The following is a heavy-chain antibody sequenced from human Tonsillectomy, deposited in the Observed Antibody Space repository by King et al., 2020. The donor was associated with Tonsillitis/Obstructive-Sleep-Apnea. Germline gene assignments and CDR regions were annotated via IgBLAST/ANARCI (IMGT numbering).Heavy chain of an antibody. CDR1: GGSLSTYY. CDR2: IYYTGST. CDR3: ARGYYYYYMDV. Sequence: VQLQESGPGLVKPSETLSLTCTVSGGSLSTYYWSWIRQPPGKGLEWIGYIYYTGSTNYNPSLKSRVTISVATSKNQFSLTLGSVTAADTAVYYCARGYYYYYMDVWGKGTTVTVSS. J-gene: IGHJ6*03. V-gene: IGHV4-59*01.